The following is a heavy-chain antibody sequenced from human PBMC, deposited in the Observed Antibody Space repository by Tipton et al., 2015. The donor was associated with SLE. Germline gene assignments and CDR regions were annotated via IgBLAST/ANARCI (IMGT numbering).Heavy chain of an antibody. J-gene: IGHJ4*02. Sequence: TLSLTCTVSGASISYTDYYWGWVRQAPGKGLEWIGSMYFSGNTYYNPFLRSRVTISADTSKNQFSLKLTSVTAADTAVYYCARDPKYWGQGTLVIVSS. CDR2: MYFSGNT. CDR3: ARDPKY. CDR1: GASISYTDYY. V-gene: IGHV4-39*07.